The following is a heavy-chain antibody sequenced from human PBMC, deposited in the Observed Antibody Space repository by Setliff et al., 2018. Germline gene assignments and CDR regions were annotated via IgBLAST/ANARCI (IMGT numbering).Heavy chain of an antibody. J-gene: IGHJ4*02. V-gene: IGHV3-9*01. CDR3: ATNRGGDYFDY. CDR2: ISWNSGSI. Sequence: PGGSLRLSCAASGFTFDDYAMHWVRQAPGKGLEWVSGISWNSGSIGYADSVKGRFTISRDNAKNSLYLQMNSLRAEDTAVYYCATNRGGDYFDYWGQGTLVTVSS. D-gene: IGHD7-27*01. CDR1: GFTFDDYA.